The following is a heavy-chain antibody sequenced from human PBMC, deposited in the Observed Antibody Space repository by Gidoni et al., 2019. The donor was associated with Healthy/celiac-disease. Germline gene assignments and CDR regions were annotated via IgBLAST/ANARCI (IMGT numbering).Heavy chain of an antibody. CDR3: ARGSSCWYFSVSQIPNYYGMDV. CDR2: IWYDGSTK. J-gene: IGHJ6*02. D-gene: IGHD6-19*01. V-gene: IGHV3-33*01. Sequence: QVQLVESGGGVVQPGRSLRLSCAASGFTFSSSGMHWVRQAPGKGLEWVAGIWYDGSTKYYADSVKGRFTISRDNSKNTLYLQMNSLRAEDTAVYYCARGSSCWYFSVSQIPNYYGMDVWGQGTTVTVSS. CDR1: GFTFSSSG.